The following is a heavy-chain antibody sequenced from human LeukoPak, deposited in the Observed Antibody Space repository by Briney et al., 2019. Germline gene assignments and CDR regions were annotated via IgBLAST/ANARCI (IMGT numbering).Heavy chain of an antibody. CDR1: GFTFSSYS. D-gene: IGHD2-2*02. CDR3: ASRRCSSTSCYRRRGEYYFDY. V-gene: IGHV3-21*01. Sequence: PGGSLKLSCAASGFTFSSYSMNWVRQAPGKGLEWVSSISSSSSYIYYADSVKGRFTISRDNAKNSLYLQMNSLRAEDTAVYYCASRRCSSTSCYRRRGEYYFDYWGQGTLVTVSS. J-gene: IGHJ4*02. CDR2: ISSSSSYI.